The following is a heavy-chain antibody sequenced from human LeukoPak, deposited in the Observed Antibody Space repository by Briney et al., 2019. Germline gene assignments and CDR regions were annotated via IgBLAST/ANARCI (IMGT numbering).Heavy chain of an antibody. J-gene: IGHJ4*02. D-gene: IGHD3-22*01. Sequence: GGSLRLSCAASGFTFSSYWMSWVRQAPGKGLEWVANIKQDGSEKYYVDSVKGRFTISRDNAKNSLYLQMNSLRAEDTAVYYSVIYYYDSSGYYYFDYWGQGTLVTVSS. V-gene: IGHV3-7*01. CDR2: IKQDGSEK. CDR1: GFTFSSYW. CDR3: VIYYYDSSGYYYFDY.